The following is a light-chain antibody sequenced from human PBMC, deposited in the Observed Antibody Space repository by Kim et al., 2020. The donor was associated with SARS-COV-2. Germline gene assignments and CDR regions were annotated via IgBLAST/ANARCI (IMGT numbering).Light chain of an antibody. CDR3: QQRKYWPPVT. V-gene: IGKV3-11*01. J-gene: IGKJ4*01. CDR1: QDVDIY. CDR2: DAS. Sequence: SPGERATLSCRASQDVDIYLAWYQQKPGQAPRLLIYDASNRATGVPARFSGSGSGTEFSLTISSLEPEDFAVYYCQQRKYWPPVTFGGGTKVEIK.